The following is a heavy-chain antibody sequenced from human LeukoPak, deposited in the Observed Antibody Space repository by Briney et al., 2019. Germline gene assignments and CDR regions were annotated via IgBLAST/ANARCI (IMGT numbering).Heavy chain of an antibody. J-gene: IGHJ5*02. Sequence: PGGSLRLSCAASGFTFSGSAIHWVRQASGKGLEWVGRIRSKVNDYATAYAASVKGRFTISRDESKNTAYLQMDNLKTEDTAVYYCTRVGPTTADRWGQGTLVTVSS. V-gene: IGHV3-73*01. CDR3: TRVGPTTADR. CDR1: GFTFSGSA. CDR2: IRSKVNDYAT. D-gene: IGHD5-12*01.